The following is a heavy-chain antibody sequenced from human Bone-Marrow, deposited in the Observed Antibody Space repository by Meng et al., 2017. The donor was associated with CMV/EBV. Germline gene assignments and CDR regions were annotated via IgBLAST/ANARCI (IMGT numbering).Heavy chain of an antibody. V-gene: IGHV4-34*01. CDR1: GGSFSGYY. CDR3: ARGPSNYVWGSYRSYYFDY. CDR2: INHSGST. Sequence: SETLSLTCAVYGGSFSGYYWSWIRQPPGKGLEWIGEINHSGSTNYNPSLKSRVTISVDTSKNQFSLKLSSVAAADTAVYYCARGPSNYVWGSYRSYYFDYWGQGTMVTVSS. D-gene: IGHD3-16*02. J-gene: IGHJ4*01.